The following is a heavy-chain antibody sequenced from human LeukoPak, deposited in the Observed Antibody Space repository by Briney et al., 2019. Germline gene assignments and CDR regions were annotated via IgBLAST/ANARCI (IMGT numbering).Heavy chain of an antibody. CDR2: IYASGST. CDR3: ARSYLGGTYYDWFDP. D-gene: IGHD1-26*01. J-gene: IGHJ5*02. CDR1: GGSISDYY. Sequence: PSETLSLTCTVSGGSISDYYWNWIRQPAGKGLEWIGRIYASGSTNYNPSLRSRVTISVDKSKNQFSLKLTSATAADTAVYYCARSYLGGTYYDWFDPWGQGTLDTVSS. V-gene: IGHV4-4*07.